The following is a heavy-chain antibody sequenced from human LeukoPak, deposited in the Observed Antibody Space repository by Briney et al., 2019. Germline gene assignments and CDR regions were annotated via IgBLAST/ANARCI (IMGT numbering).Heavy chain of an antibody. J-gene: IGHJ4*02. CDR1: GFTFISYA. D-gene: IGHD2/OR15-2a*01. CDR2: ISFHGTDT. CDR3: AKDSTMTSS. Sequence: PGGSLRLSCAASGFTFISYAIHWVRQAPGKGLEWVAVISFHGTDTFYADSVKGRFTISRDNSKNTLYLQMSSLRGDDTAVYYCAKDSTMTSSWGQGTLVTVSS. V-gene: IGHV3-30*04.